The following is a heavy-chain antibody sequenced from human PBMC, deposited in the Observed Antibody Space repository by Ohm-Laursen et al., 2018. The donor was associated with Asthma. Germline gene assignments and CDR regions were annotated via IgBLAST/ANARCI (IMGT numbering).Heavy chain of an antibody. J-gene: IGHJ4*02. CDR1: GFAFSTYG. V-gene: IGHV3-30*03. D-gene: IGHD3-3*01. CDR2: GGSYYDGGLK. CDR3: ARDVMEWYLPAFDF. Sequence: SLRLSCTASGFAFSTYGMHWVRQAPGKGLEWVAVGGSYYDGGLKYYADSVNGRFTVSRDDSKNTLYLQMNSLRPDDTAVYYCARDVMEWYLPAFDFWGQGTLVTVSS.